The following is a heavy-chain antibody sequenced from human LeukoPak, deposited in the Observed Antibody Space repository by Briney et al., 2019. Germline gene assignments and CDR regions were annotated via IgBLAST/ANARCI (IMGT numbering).Heavy chain of an antibody. D-gene: IGHD6-6*01. CDR1: GFTFDDYA. Sequence: GGSLRLSCAASGFTFDDYAMHWVRQAPGKGLEWVSGISWNSGSIGHADSVKGRFTISRDNAKNSLYLQMNSLRTEDTALYYCEKDVGPYSSSAGFDYWGKGTLVTVSS. CDR3: EKDVGPYSSSAGFDY. CDR2: ISWNSGSI. J-gene: IGHJ4*02. V-gene: IGHV3-9*01.